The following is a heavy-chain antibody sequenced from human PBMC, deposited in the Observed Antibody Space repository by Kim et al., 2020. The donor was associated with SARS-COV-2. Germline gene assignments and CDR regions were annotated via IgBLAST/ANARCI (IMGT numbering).Heavy chain of an antibody. Sequence: SQTLSLTCAISGDSVSSNSAAWNWIRXSXXRGLXXXXXTXXXXXWXXXYAXXVKSRVTINPXXSKNQVXXQLNXLTPEXTAVYYCARDHXASSPXXDYNGMDVWGQXXTXTLSS. J-gene: IGHJ6*02. V-gene: IGHV6-1*01. CDR1: GDSVSSNSAA. CDR2: TXXXXXWXX. D-gene: IGHD6-13*01. CDR3: ARDHXASSPXXDYNGMDV.